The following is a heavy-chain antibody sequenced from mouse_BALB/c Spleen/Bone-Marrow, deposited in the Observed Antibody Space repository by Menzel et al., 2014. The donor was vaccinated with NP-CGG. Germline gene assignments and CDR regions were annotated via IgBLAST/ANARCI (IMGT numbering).Heavy chain of an antibody. CDR3: ARWYEGY. Sequence: VKLQESGAELVKPGASVKLSCKASGYTFTSYWMHWVKQRPGQGLEWIGEINPSNGRTNYNEKFKSKATLTVDKSFSTAYMQLSSLTSEDSAVYYCARWYEGYWGQGTTLTVSS. J-gene: IGHJ2*01. V-gene: IGHV1S81*02. D-gene: IGHD2-14*01. CDR1: GYTFTSYW. CDR2: INPSNGRT.